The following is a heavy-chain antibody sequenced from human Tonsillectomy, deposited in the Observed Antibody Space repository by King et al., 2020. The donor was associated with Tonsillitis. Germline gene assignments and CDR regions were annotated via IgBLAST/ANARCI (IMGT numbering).Heavy chain of an antibody. CDR2: INPNSGGT. V-gene: IGHV1-2*04. D-gene: IGHD5-18*01. Sequence: QLVQSGAEVKKPGASVKVSCKASEYTFIGNNIHWVRQAPGQGLEWMGWINPNSGGTNYAQKFQGWVTMTRDTSISTAYLELNKLRSDDTAVYYCARGDMDTPMADYYYYMDVWGKGTTVTVSS. CDR1: EYTFIGNN. J-gene: IGHJ6*03. CDR3: ARGDMDTPMADYYYYMDV.